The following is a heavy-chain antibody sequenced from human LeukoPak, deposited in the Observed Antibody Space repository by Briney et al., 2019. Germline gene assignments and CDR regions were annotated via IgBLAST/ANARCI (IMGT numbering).Heavy chain of an antibody. CDR3: ARRAYSSGWYYFDY. V-gene: IGHV4-59*01. Sequence: SETLSLTCTVPGGSISSYYWSWIRQPPGKGLEWIGSIYYSGSTNYNPSLKSRVTISVDTSKNQFSLKLSSVTAADTAMYYCARRAYSSGWYYFDYWGQGTLVTVSS. CDR1: GGSISSYY. D-gene: IGHD6-19*01. CDR2: IYYSGST. J-gene: IGHJ4*02.